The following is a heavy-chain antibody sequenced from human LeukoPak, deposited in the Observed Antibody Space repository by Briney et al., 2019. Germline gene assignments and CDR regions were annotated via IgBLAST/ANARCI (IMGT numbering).Heavy chain of an antibody. J-gene: IGHJ4*02. Sequence: GGSLRLSCAAYGFIFSSFGMHWVRQAPGKGLEWVAVIWHDGSYKYYLDSVKGRFTISRDNAKNTLYLQMNNLRVEDTAVYYCARVGDYENSGSQPFDYWGQGTLVTVSS. CDR3: ARVGDYENSGSQPFDY. CDR2: IWHDGSYK. V-gene: IGHV3-33*01. D-gene: IGHD3-22*01. CDR1: GFIFSSFG.